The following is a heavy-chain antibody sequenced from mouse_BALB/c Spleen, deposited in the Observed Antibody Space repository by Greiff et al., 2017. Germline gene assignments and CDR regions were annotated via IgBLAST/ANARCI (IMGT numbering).Heavy chain of an antibody. CDR3: NPLITTVVEDYYFDY. CDR2: IDPENGDT. D-gene: IGHD1-1*01. CDR1: GFNIKDYY. J-gene: IGHJ2*01. Sequence: VQLQQSGAELVRSGASVKLSCTASGFNIKDYYMHWVKQRPEQGLEWIGWIDPENGDTEYAPKFQGKATMTADTSSNTAYLQLSSLTSEDTAVYYCNPLITTVVEDYYFDYWGQGTTLTVSS. V-gene: IGHV14-4*02.